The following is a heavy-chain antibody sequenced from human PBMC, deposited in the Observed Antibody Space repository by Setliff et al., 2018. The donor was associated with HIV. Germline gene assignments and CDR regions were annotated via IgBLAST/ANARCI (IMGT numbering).Heavy chain of an antibody. J-gene: IGHJ4*02. V-gene: IGHV1-24*01. CDR2: FDPEDGET. CDR3: ATWEIAVAGTGFDY. Sequence: ASVKVSCKVSGYTLTELSMHWVRQAPGKGLEWMGGFDPEDGETIYAQKFQGRVTMTEDTSTDTAYMELSSLRSEDTAVYYCATWEIAVAGTGFDYWGQGTLVTISS. CDR1: GYTLTELS. D-gene: IGHD6-19*01.